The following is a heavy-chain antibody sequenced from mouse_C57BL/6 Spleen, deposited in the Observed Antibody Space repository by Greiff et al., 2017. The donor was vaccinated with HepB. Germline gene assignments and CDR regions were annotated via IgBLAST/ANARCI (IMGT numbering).Heavy chain of an antibody. J-gene: IGHJ1*03. V-gene: IGHV3-6*01. CDR2: ISYDGSN. D-gene: IGHD2-4*01. CDR3: ARMDDYDWYFDV. CDR1: GYSITSGYY. Sequence: DVKLQESGPGLVKPSQSLSLTCSVTGYSITSGYYWNWIRQFPGNKLEWMGYISYDGSNNYNPSLKNRISITRDTSKNQFFLKLNSVTTEDTATYYCARMDDYDWYFDVWGTGTTVTVSS.